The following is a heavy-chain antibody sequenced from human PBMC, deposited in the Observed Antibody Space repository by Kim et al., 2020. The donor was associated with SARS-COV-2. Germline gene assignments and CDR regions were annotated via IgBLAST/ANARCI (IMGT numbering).Heavy chain of an antibody. CDR1: GFTFSSYA. Sequence: GGSLRLSCAASGFTFSSYAMHWVRQAPGKGLEWVAVISYDGSNKYYADSVKGRFTISRDNSKNTLYLQMNSLRAEDTAVYYCARGPPAPYDFWSGYTFDYWGQGTLVTVSS. J-gene: IGHJ4*02. CDR2: ISYDGSNK. V-gene: IGHV3-30-3*01. CDR3: ARGPPAPYDFWSGYTFDY. D-gene: IGHD3-3*01.